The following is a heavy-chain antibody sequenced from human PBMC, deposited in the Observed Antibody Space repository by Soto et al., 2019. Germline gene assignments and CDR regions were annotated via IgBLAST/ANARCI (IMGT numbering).Heavy chain of an antibody. D-gene: IGHD3-16*01. CDR2: ISYDGSNK. CDR3: ARELRGMITFGGVYFDY. V-gene: IGHV3-30-3*01. Sequence: QVQLVESGGGVVQPGRSLRLSCAASGFTFSSYAMHWVRQAPGKGLEWVAVISYDGSNKYYADSVKGRFTISRDNSKNTLYLQMNSLRAEETAVYYCARELRGMITFGGVYFDYWGQGTLVTVSS. J-gene: IGHJ4*02. CDR1: GFTFSSYA.